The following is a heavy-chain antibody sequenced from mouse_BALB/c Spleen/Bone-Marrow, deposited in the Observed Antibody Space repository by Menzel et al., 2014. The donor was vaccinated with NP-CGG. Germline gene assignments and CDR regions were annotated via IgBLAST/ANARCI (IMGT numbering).Heavy chain of an antibody. CDR3: ARKGPRNAMDY. J-gene: IGHJ4*01. V-gene: IGHV1-47*01. CDR2: FHPFNDDT. D-gene: IGHD3-3*01. CDR1: GYTFTTYP. Sequence: VKLLESGAEVVKPGASVKMSCKALGYTFTTYPIEWMKQNHGKSLEWIGNFHPFNDDTKYNEKFKDKAKLTVEKSSSTVYLEVSRLTSDDSAIYYCARKGPRNAMDYWGQGTSVTVSP.